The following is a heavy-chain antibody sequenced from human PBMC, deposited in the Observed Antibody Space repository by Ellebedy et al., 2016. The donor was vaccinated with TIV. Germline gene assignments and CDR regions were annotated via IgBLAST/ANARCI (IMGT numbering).Heavy chain of an antibody. Sequence: PGGSLRLSCAASGFLFSSYTMSWVRQAPGEGLEWVSVISGTGVSTDYADSVKGRFTISRDNSKNTAYLQMNSLKAEDTAVYYCAKTEGRDGYGRYFYGMEVWGRGTTVTVSS. CDR1: GFLFSSYT. CDR3: AKTEGRDGYGRYFYGMEV. V-gene: IGHV3-23*01. D-gene: IGHD5-24*01. CDR2: ISGTGVST. J-gene: IGHJ6*02.